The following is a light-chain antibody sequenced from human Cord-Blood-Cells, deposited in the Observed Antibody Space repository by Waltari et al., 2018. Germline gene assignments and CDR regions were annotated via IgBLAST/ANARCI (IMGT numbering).Light chain of an antibody. CDR3: SSYTSSSRVV. J-gene: IGLJ2*01. CDR2: EVS. CDR1: SSDVGSYNR. Sequence: QSALTQPPSVSGSPGQSVTISCTGTSSDVGSYNRVSWYQQPPGTAPKLMIYEVSNRPSGVPDRFSGSKSGNTASLTISGLQAEDGADYYCSSYTSSSRVVFGGGTKLTVL. V-gene: IGLV2-18*02.